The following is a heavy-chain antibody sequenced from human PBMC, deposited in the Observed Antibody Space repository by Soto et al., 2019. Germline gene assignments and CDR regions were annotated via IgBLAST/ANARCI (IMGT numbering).Heavy chain of an antibody. J-gene: IGHJ4*02. CDR3: IVRYPYYFDY. CDR2: IKSKTDGGTT. CDR1: GFTFSNAW. Sequence: EVQLVESGGGLVKPGGSLRLSCAASGFTFSNAWMNWVRQAPGKGLEWVGRIKSKTDGGTTDYAAPVKGRFTISSDESKNTLYLQMNSLKTEDTAVYYCIVRYPYYFDYWGQGTLVTVSS. D-gene: IGHD2-21*01. V-gene: IGHV3-15*07.